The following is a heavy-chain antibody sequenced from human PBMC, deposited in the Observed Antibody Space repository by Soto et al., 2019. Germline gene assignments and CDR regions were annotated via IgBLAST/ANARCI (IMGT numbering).Heavy chain of an antibody. CDR2: ISSSSSTI. CDR3: ARPEYSSSSYGMDV. J-gene: IGHJ6*02. CDR1: GFTFSSYS. V-gene: IGHV3-48*02. Sequence: GGSLRLSCAASGFTFSSYSMNWVRQAPGKGLEWVSYISSSSSTIYYADSVKGRFTISSDNAKNSLYLQMNSLRDEDTAVYYCARPEYSSSSYGMDVPGQATTVTVAS. D-gene: IGHD6-6*01.